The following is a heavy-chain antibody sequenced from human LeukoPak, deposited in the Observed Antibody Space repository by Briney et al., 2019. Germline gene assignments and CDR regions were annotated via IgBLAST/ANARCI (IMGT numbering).Heavy chain of an antibody. J-gene: IGHJ6*03. Sequence: PSETLSLTXTVSGGSISSYYWSSIRQPAGKGLEWIGRIYTSGSTNYNPSLKSRVTMSVDTSKNQFSLKLSSVTAADTAVYYCARDYDILTGPIYYMDVWGKGTTVTVSS. V-gene: IGHV4-4*07. D-gene: IGHD3-9*01. CDR3: ARDYDILTGPIYYMDV. CDR2: IYTSGST. CDR1: GGSISSYY.